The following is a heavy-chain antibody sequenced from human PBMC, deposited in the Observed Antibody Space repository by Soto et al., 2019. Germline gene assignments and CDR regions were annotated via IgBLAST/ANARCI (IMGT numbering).Heavy chain of an antibody. Sequence: GESLKISCKGSGYSFTSYWIGWVRQMPGKGLEWMGIIYPGDSDTRYSPSFQGQVTISADKSISTAYLQWSSLKASDTAMYYCARQPLAAAAVYYYYMDAWGKGPRSPSP. V-gene: IGHV5-51*01. CDR2: IYPGDSDT. J-gene: IGHJ6*03. D-gene: IGHD6-13*01. CDR3: ARQPLAAAAVYYYYMDA. CDR1: GYSFTSYW.